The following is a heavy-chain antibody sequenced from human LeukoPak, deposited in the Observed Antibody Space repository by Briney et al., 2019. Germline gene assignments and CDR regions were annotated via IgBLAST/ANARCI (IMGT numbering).Heavy chain of an antibody. V-gene: IGHV1-18*01. CDR1: GCTFTSYG. CDR3: ARVQLWFGELLNGWFDP. J-gene: IGHJ5*02. CDR2: ISAYNGNT. D-gene: IGHD3-10*01. Sequence: ASVKVSCKASGCTFTSYGISWVRQAPGQGLEWMGWISAYNGNTNYAQKLQGRVTMTTDTSTSTAYMELRSLRSDDTAVYYCARVQLWFGELLNGWFDPWGQGTLVTVSS.